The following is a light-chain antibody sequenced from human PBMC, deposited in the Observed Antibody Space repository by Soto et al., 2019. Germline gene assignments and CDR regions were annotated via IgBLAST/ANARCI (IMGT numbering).Light chain of an antibody. CDR1: QSVSSSY. CDR2: GAS. CDR3: QQYGSSPRT. J-gene: IGKJ1*01. V-gene: IGKV3-20*01. Sequence: IVLTQSPGTLSLSTGERATLSCRASQSVSSSYLAWYQQEPGQAPRLLIYGASSRATGIPDRFSGSGSGTDFTLTISRLEPEDFAVYYCQQYGSSPRTFGQGGKVDI.